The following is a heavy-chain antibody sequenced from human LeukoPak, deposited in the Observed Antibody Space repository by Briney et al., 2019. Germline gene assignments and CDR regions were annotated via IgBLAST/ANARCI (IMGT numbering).Heavy chain of an antibody. CDR2: IYYSGST. V-gene: IGHV4-39*07. Sequence: SETLSLTCTVSGGSISSSSYYWGWIRQPPGKGLERIGSIYYSGSTYYNPSLKSRVTISVDTSKNQFSLKLSSVTAADTAVYYCARYLYDSSGYYYATDDAFDIWGQGTMVTVSS. CDR1: GGSISSSSYY. CDR3: ARYLYDSSGYYYATDDAFDI. J-gene: IGHJ3*02. D-gene: IGHD3-22*01.